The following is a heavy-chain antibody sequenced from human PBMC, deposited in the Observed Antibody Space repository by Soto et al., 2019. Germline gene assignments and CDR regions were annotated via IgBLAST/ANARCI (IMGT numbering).Heavy chain of an antibody. D-gene: IGHD6-6*01. CDR3: AAHSGSKRYFDY. V-gene: IGHV3-53*01. CDR1: GFSARGNY. Sequence: GGSLRLSCAASGFSARGNYMSWVRQSPGKGLEWVALIYSGGTTLYADSVKGRFTISRDNSKNTLYLQMNSLRAEDTAVYYCAAHSGSKRYFDYWGRGALVTVSS. J-gene: IGHJ4*02. CDR2: IYSGGTT.